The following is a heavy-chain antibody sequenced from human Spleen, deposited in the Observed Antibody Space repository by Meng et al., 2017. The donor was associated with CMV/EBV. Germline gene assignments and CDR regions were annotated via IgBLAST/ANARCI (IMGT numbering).Heavy chain of an antibody. CDR3: AYSSGPGFYFDY. CDR1: GYSFASFW. J-gene: IGHJ4*02. CDR2: IYPGDSDT. Sequence: SLKISCKGSGYSFASFWIGWVRQMPGKGLEWMGIIYPGDSDTRYSPSFQGQVTVSADKSISTAYLQWSSLKASDTAMYFCAYSSGPGFYFDYWGQGTLVTVSS. V-gene: IGHV5-51*01. D-gene: IGHD3-10*01.